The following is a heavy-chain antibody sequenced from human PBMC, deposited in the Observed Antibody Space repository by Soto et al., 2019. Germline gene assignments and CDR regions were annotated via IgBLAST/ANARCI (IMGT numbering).Heavy chain of an antibody. V-gene: IGHV4-34*01. D-gene: IGHD3-3*01. CDR1: GGSFSGYY. CDR3: ARGRGIFGVVTPFDY. J-gene: IGHJ4*02. CDR2: INDSGSS. Sequence: QVQLQQWGAGLLKPSETLSLTCAVYGGSFSGYYWSWIRQPPGKGLEWIGEINDSGSSKYNPPLMSRATISVDTSKNQFSLKLSSVTAADTAVYYCARGRGIFGVVTPFDYWGQGTLVTVSS.